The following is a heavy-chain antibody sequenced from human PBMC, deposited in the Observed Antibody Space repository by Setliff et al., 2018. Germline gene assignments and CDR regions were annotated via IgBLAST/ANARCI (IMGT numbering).Heavy chain of an antibody. V-gene: IGHV1-18*01. Sequence: ASVKVSCKASGYTFTDYIINWVRQAPGQGLEWVGWISPHTGKTYFAQKLQGRVTLTTDTSTSTAYMELRSLGSDDTAVYYCSRLVRFCIRTSCQRLSGGEFWGQGTLVTVSS. CDR3: SRLVRFCIRTSCQRLSGGEF. CDR2: ISPHTGKT. D-gene: IGHD2-2*01. J-gene: IGHJ4*02. CDR1: GYTFTDYI.